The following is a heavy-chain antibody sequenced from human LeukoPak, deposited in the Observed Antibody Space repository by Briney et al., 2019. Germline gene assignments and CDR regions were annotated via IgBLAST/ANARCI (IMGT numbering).Heavy chain of an antibody. V-gene: IGHV3-30*18. D-gene: IGHD6-13*01. CDR2: ISYDGSNK. CDR3: AKDVSIAAAADY. J-gene: IGHJ4*02. Sequence: VAVISYDGSNKYYADSVKGRFTISRDNSKDTLYLQMNSLRAEDTAVYYCAKDVSIAAAADYWGQGTLVTVSS.